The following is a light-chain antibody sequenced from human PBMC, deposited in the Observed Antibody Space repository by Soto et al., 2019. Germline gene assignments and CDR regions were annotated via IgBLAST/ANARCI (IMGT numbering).Light chain of an antibody. J-gene: IGLJ2*01. Sequence: QSALTQPASVSGSPGRSVTISCTGTSTDVGDFNYVSWYQHLPGRAPKLIIYDVTNRPSGISYRLSASKSGRTASLTISGLQAEDEADYYCSSYSSSTTHVVFGGGTKLTVL. CDR3: SSYSSSTTHVV. CDR2: DVT. CDR1: STDVGDFNY. V-gene: IGLV2-14*03.